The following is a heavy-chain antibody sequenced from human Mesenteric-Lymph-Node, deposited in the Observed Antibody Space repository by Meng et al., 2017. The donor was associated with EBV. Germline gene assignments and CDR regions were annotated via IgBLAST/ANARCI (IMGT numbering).Heavy chain of an antibody. Sequence: QITLKESGPTLVKATQTLTLTCTFSGFSLSTSGVGVGWVRQTPGKALEWLGLIYWDDDKRYRPSLNTRLTITKDTSKNQVVLTMTTMDPVDTGTYYCAYTHRFGTGWSFDYWGQGTLVNVSS. J-gene: IGHJ4*02. CDR2: IYWDDDK. D-gene: IGHD6-19*01. V-gene: IGHV2-5*02. CDR1: GFSLSTSGVG. CDR3: AYTHRFGTGWSFDY.